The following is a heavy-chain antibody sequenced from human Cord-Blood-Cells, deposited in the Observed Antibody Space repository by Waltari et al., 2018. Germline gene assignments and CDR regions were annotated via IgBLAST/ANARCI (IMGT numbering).Heavy chain of an antibody. V-gene: IGHV3-21*01. CDR2: ISSSSSYI. D-gene: IGHD4-17*01. CDR3: ARDRGYGDYGY. CDR1: GFPFSSYS. Sequence: EVQLVESGGGLVKPGGSLRISCAASGFPFSSYSMNWVRQAPGKGLEWVSSISSSSSYIYYADSVKGRFTISRDNAKNSLYLQMNSLRAEDTAVYYCARDRGYGDYGYWGQGTLVTVSS. J-gene: IGHJ4*02.